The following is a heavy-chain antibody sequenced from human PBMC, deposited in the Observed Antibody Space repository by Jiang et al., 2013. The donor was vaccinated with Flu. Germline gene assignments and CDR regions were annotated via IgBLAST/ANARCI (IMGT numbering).Heavy chain of an antibody. CDR1: GYTFTSYA. D-gene: IGHD6-13*01. J-gene: IGHJ3*02. Sequence: SCKASGYTFTSYAMHWVRQAPGQRLEWMGWINAGNGNTKYSQKFQGRVTITRDTSASTAYMELSSLRSEDTAVYYCARDWNIAAASLYGDAFDIWGQGTMVTVSS. CDR3: ARDWNIAAASLYGDAFDI. V-gene: IGHV1-3*01. CDR2: INAGNGNT.